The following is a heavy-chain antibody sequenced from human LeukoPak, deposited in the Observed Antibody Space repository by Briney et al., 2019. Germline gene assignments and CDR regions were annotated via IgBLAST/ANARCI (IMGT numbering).Heavy chain of an antibody. Sequence: GGSLRLSCAASEFTFSTYAMSWVRQAPGKGLEWVSAISGSGGSTYYADSVKGRFTISRDNSKNTLYLQMNSLRAEGTAVYYCAKASGSGTYYKSPFDYWGQGTLVTVSS. CDR1: EFTFSTYA. D-gene: IGHD3-10*01. V-gene: IGHV3-23*01. J-gene: IGHJ4*02. CDR3: AKASGSGTYYKSPFDY. CDR2: ISGSGGST.